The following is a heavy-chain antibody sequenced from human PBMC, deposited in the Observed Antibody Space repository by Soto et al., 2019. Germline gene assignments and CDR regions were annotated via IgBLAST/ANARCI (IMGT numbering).Heavy chain of an antibody. Sequence: SETLSLTCTVSGDSVSTSSYYWGWIRQPPGKGLEWIGSVFYTGRTHYNPSLESRITISVDTTKNQFSLKLSSVTAADTAVYYCAGEMRSYGLKNWFDPWGQGTLVTVSS. CDR1: GDSVSTSSYY. J-gene: IGHJ5*02. CDR3: AGEMRSYGLKNWFDP. V-gene: IGHV4-39*07. CDR2: VFYTGRT. D-gene: IGHD5-18*01.